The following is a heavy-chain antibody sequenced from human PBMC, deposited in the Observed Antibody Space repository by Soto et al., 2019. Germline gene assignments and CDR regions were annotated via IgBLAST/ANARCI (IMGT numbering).Heavy chain of an antibody. Sequence: VQLTQSETQWKRHGSSMKVSCQTSGAMFNYQSFNWVRQAPGLGLEWLGGINPLYNTPSYAPKFQGRVTITADDATKTVFLEMTSLRSDDSAVYFCARDHGGSLFFNWFDIWGQGTLITVSP. V-gene: IGHV1-69*12. CDR1: GAMFNYQS. CDR2: INPLYNTP. CDR3: ARDHGGSLFFNWFDI. J-gene: IGHJ5*02. D-gene: IGHD1-26*01.